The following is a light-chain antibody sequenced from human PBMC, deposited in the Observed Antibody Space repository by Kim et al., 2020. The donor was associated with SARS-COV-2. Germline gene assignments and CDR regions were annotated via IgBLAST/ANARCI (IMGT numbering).Light chain of an antibody. CDR3: QQANAFPLT. CDR1: QAIAGW. CDR2: ETS. Sequence: DIQMTQSPSSVSASVGDSVTIACRASQAIAGWLTWYQQKPGQAPKLLIFETSTLETGVPSRFRGSRSGTDFTLTISSLQPEDFATYFCQQANAFPLTFGQGTKVDIK. V-gene: IGKV1-12*01. J-gene: IGKJ2*01.